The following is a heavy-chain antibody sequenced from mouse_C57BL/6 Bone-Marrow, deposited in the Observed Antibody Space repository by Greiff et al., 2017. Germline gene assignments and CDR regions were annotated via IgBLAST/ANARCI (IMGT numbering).Heavy chain of an antibody. Sequence: EVQLQQSGAELVRPGASVKLSCTASGFNIKDYYMHWVKQRPEQGLEWIGRIDPADGDTEYAPKFQGKATMTADTSSNTAYLQLSSLTSEDTAVYYCTTWILRAWFAYWGQGTLVTVSA. J-gene: IGHJ3*01. D-gene: IGHD1-1*01. CDR2: IDPADGDT. V-gene: IGHV14-1*01. CDR1: GFNIKDYY. CDR3: TTWILRAWFAY.